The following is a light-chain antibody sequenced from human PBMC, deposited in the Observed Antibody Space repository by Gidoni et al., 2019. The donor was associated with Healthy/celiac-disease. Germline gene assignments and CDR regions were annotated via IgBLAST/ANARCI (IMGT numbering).Light chain of an antibody. CDR2: EVS. CDR1: SSDVGGYNY. V-gene: IGLV2-14*01. Sequence: QSALTQPASVSGSPGQSITISCTGTSSDVGGYNYFSWYQQHQGKAPKLIIYEVSNRPSGFSNRFSGSKSGNTASLTISGLQAEDEADYYCSSYTSSSTPYVFGTGTKVTVL. J-gene: IGLJ1*01. CDR3: SSYTSSSTPYV.